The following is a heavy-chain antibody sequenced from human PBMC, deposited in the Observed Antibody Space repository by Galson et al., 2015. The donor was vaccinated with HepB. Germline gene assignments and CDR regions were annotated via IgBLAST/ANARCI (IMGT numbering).Heavy chain of an antibody. J-gene: IGHJ4*02. D-gene: IGHD6-13*01. Sequence: SLRLSCAASGFTFSSYAMHWVRQAPGKGLEYVSAISSNGGSTYYADSVKGRFTISRDNSKNTLYLQMNSLRAEDTAVYYCAKIPTLRYSSSWDYWGQGTLVTVSS. V-gene: IGHV3-64*04. CDR2: ISSNGGST. CDR3: AKIPTLRYSSSWDY. CDR1: GFTFSSYA.